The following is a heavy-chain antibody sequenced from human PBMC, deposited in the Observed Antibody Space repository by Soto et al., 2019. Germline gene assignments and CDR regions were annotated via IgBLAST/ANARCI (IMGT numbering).Heavy chain of an antibody. V-gene: IGHV3-30*18. Sequence: QVQLVESGGGVVQPGRSLRLSCAASGFTFSNYGMHWVRQAPGKGLEWVIVISYDGNVAYYADSVKGRFTISRDNSNNTLYLQMHSLRTDDTAMYYFAKEGPITTWYFDYWGQGNLVTVSS. CDR3: AKEGPITTWYFDY. CDR1: GFTFSNYG. CDR2: ISYDGNVA. J-gene: IGHJ4*02.